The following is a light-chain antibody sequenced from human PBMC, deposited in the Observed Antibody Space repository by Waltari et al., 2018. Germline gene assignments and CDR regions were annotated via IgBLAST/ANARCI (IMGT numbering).Light chain of an antibody. CDR2: GAS. CDR1: QSVSSSY. V-gene: IGKV3-20*01. Sequence: EIVLTQSPGTLSLSPGERATLPCRASQSVSSSYLAWYQQKPGQAPRLLIYGASSRATGIPDRFSGSGSGTDFTLTISRLEPEDFAVYYCQQYGSSPPAFTFGPGTKVDIK. J-gene: IGKJ3*01. CDR3: QQYGSSPPAFT.